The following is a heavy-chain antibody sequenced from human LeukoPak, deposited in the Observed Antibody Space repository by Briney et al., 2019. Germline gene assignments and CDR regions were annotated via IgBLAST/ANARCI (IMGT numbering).Heavy chain of an antibody. Sequence: GGSLRLSCAASRFTVSSNYMSWVRQAPGKGLEWVSVIYSGGSTYYADSVKGRFTISRDNSKNTLYLQMNSLRAEDTAVYYCARGRAYCGGDCYSPVYYFDYWGQGTLVTVSS. CDR1: RFTVSSNY. CDR2: IYSGGST. D-gene: IGHD2-21*02. J-gene: IGHJ4*02. CDR3: ARGRAYCGGDCYSPVYYFDY. V-gene: IGHV3-53*01.